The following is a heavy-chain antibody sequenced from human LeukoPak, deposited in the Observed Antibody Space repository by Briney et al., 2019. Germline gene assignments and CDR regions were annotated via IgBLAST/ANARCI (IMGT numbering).Heavy chain of an antibody. CDR3: ARFGGDLWFGSENWFDP. CDR1: GGSISSYY. V-gene: IGHV4-59*01. Sequence: SETLSLTCTVSGGSISSYYWSWIRQPPGKGLEWIGYIYYSGSTNYNPSLKSRVTISEDTSKNQFSLKLSSVTAADTAVYYCARFGGDLWFGSENWFDPWGQGTLVTVSS. CDR2: IYYSGST. J-gene: IGHJ5*02. D-gene: IGHD3-10*01.